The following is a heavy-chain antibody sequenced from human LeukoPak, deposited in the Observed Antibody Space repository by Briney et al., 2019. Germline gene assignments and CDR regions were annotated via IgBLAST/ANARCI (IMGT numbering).Heavy chain of an antibody. CDR1: RFTFSSYA. V-gene: IGHV3-30*18. Sequence: GKSLRLSCAPSRFTFSSYAKHWVRQAPDKGMEWVAVISYDGSSKYFAKSVKGRFTISRDNSKNTLYLQMNSLRTEDTAVYYCAKDSVTTLDYWGQGTLVTVSS. CDR3: AKDSVTTLDY. CDR2: ISYDGSSK. D-gene: IGHD4-17*01. J-gene: IGHJ4*02.